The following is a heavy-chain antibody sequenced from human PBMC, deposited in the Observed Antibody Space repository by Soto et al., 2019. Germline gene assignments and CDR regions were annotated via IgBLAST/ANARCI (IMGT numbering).Heavy chain of an antibody. V-gene: IGHV1-3*01. CDR3: YQPLRSKNAFDI. CDR2: IXAGNGXT. D-gene: IGHD2-2*01. Sequence: XVKVSCKASGYTFTTYAMHWVRQAPGQRLEWMGWIXAGNGXTQYSQKFQGXXTIPRDTXXSTDYMELSSLRSEDTAVYYCYQPLRSKNAFDIWGQGTMVTVSS. CDR1: GYTFTTYA. J-gene: IGHJ3*02.